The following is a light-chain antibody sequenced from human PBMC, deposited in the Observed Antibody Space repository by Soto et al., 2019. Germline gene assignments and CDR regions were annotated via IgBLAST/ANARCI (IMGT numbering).Light chain of an antibody. V-gene: IGLV2-14*01. CDR2: EVS. Sequence: QSALTQPASASRSPGQSITISCTGTSSDVGGYNYVSWYQQHPGKAPKLMIYEVSNRPSGVSNRFSGSKSGNTASLTISGLQAEDEADYYCSSYTSSSTYVFGTGTKVTLL. J-gene: IGLJ1*01. CDR1: SSDVGGYNY. CDR3: SSYTSSSTYV.